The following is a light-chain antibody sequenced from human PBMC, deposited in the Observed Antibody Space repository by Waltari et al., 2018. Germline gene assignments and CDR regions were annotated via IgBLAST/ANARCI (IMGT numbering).Light chain of an antibody. CDR3: QQYNNWPPP. J-gene: IGKJ2*01. V-gene: IGKV3-15*01. CDR2: GAS. Sequence: EIVMTQSPATLSVSPGERATLSCRASQRVSSNLAWYQQKPGQAPSLLIYGASTRATGIPARFSGSGSGTEFTLTISSLQSEDFAVYYCQQYNNWPPPFGQGTKLEIK. CDR1: QRVSSN.